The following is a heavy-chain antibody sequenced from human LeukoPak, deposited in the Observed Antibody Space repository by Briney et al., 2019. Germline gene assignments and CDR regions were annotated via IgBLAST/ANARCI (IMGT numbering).Heavy chain of an antibody. CDR3: ARGRYCTSSSCSDFDY. CDR1: GYSISSGYY. CDR2: IYHSGST. V-gene: IGHV4-38-2*02. Sequence: SGTLSLTCTVSGYSISSGYYWGWIRQPPGKGLEWIGSIYHSGSTYYSPSLKSRVTISVDTSKNQFSLKLSFVTAADTAVYYCARGRYCTSSSCSDFDYWGQGTLVTVSS. J-gene: IGHJ4*02. D-gene: IGHD2-2*01.